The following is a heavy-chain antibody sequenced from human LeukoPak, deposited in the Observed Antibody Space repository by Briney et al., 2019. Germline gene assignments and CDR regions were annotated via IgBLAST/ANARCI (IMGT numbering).Heavy chain of an antibody. V-gene: IGHV1-2*02. D-gene: IGHD3-22*01. J-gene: IGHJ6*01. Sequence: ASLKVSCKASGSTFTGYYMHWVRQAPGQGLEWMACINPNSGGKNYAQKFQGRFTMARDTSISTGYMHLSRLRSDDTAVYYCARHTGTYDSSGYFYYYYVMDVWGQGPTVTVPS. CDR2: INPNSGGK. CDR3: ARHTGTYDSSGYFYYYYVMDV. CDR1: GSTFTGYY.